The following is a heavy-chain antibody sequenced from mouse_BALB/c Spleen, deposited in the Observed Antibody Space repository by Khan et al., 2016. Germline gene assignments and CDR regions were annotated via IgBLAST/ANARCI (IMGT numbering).Heavy chain of an antibody. CDR1: GYTFTSYW. Sequence: QVQLQQSGAELAKPGASVKMSCKASGYTFTSYWMHWVKQRPGQGLEWIGYINPSTGYTEYNQKFKDKATLTADKSSSTAYMQLSSLTSEDSAVYYWASYYGNYAYWGQGTLVTVSA. J-gene: IGHJ3*01. CDR3: ASYYGNYAY. V-gene: IGHV1-7*01. D-gene: IGHD2-1*01. CDR2: INPSTGYT.